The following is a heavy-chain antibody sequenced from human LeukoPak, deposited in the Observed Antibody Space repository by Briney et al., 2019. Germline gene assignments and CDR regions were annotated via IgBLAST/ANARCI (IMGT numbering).Heavy chain of an antibody. CDR3: AREWSPPSDYHYFGMDV. J-gene: IGHJ6*02. CDR1: GLILSEYY. CDR2: ICNSGSSK. Sequence: GWSLTLARLGSGLILSEYYWSSIRPPAGKEVEGISHICNSGSSKYYADSVRGRLTISRDNAKNSLYLQMNSLRAEDTAVYYCAREWSPPSDYHYFGMDVWGQGTTVTVSS. D-gene: IGHD1-26*01. V-gene: IGHV3-11*01.